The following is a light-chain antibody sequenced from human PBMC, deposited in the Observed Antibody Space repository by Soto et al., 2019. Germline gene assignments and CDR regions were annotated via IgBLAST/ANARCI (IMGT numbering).Light chain of an antibody. Sequence: ELVITQSTATMSVSPGERFTRSSLASQFISNSLAWYQQRPGQPNRLLIYGAYTRAAGISARFSGSGSGTEFTITISSLQSEDFAVYYCQQSSNWPRTVGQGTKVEIK. CDR2: GAY. J-gene: IGKJ1*01. V-gene: IGKV3-15*01. CDR1: QFISNS. CDR3: QQSSNWPRT.